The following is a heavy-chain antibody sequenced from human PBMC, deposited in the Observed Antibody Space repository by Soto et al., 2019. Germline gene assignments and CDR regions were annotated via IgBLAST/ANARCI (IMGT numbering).Heavy chain of an antibody. J-gene: IGHJ6*02. V-gene: IGHV1-2*02. Sequence: GASVKVSCKASGYTFTGYYMHWVRQAPGQGLEWMGWINPNSGGTNYAQKFQGRVTLTRNTSINTAYMELSSLRSEDTAVYYCARVRYCDSSTCYRLHYYYYDAMDVWGQGTTVTVSS. CDR1: GYTFTGYY. CDR2: INPNSGGT. D-gene: IGHD2-2*02. CDR3: ARVRYCDSSTCYRLHYYYYDAMDV.